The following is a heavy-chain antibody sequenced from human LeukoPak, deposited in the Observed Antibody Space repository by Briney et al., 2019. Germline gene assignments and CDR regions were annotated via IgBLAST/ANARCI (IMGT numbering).Heavy chain of an antibody. CDR2: IARNGGDT. V-gene: IGHV3-23*01. CDR3: AKEKDGSFSL. Sequence: GGSLRLSCAASGFTFSTSGMYWVRQAPGKGLEWVSAIARNGGDTYYADSVKGRFTISRDIFKNTLFLRMNSLRAEDTALYYCAKEKDGSFSLWGQGTLVTVSS. D-gene: IGHD3-10*01. J-gene: IGHJ4*02. CDR1: GFTFSTSG.